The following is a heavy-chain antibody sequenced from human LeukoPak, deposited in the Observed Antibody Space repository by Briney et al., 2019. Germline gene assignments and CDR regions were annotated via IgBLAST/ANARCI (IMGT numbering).Heavy chain of an antibody. J-gene: IGHJ4*02. V-gene: IGHV3-33*01. CDR1: GFTFSSYG. CDR3: ARAPYGDYFLDY. Sequence: PGGSLRLSCAASGFTFSSYGMHWVRQAPGKGLEWVAVIWYDGSNKYYADSVKGRFTISRDNSKNTLYLQMNSLRAEDTAVYYCARAPYGDYFLDYWGQGTLVTVSS. D-gene: IGHD4-17*01. CDR2: IWYDGSNK.